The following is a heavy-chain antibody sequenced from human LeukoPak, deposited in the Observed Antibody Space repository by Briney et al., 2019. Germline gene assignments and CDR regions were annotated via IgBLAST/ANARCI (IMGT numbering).Heavy chain of an antibody. CDR2: TYYRSKWHN. J-gene: IGHJ6*02. CDR3: ARAQVVAATPYYYYYYGMDV. Sequence: SQTLSLTCAISGDSVSNKNTAWNWIRQSPSRGLEWLGRTYYRSKWHNTYAASVKSRITISPDTSKNQFSLQLNSLTPEDTAVYYCARAQVVAATPYYYYYYGMDVWGQGTTVTVSS. CDR1: GDSVSNKNTA. D-gene: IGHD2-15*01. V-gene: IGHV6-1*01.